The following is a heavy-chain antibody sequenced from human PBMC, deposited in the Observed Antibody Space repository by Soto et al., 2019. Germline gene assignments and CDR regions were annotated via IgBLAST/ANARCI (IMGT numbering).Heavy chain of an antibody. J-gene: IGHJ6*02. CDR2: ISGSDGTT. D-gene: IGHD3-10*01. CDR3: AKVIGGSESYWGGSHYYYALDV. Sequence: EVQLLESGGGLTQPGGSLRLSCAASGFIFSDYAMYWVRQAPGKGLEWASVISGSDGTTYYADSVRGRFTMSRDNSRNTIYLQLTSLRAEDTAVYYCAKVIGGSESYWGGSHYYYALDVWGQGTTVTVSS. V-gene: IGHV3-23*01. CDR1: GFIFSDYA.